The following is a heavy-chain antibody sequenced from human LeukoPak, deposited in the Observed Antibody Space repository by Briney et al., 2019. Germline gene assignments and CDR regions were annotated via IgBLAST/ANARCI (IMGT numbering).Heavy chain of an antibody. Sequence: SETLSLTCAVYGGSFSGYYWSWIRQPPGKGLEWIGEINHSGSTNYNPSLKSRVTISVDTSKNQFSLKLSSVTAADTAVYYCARSGDGLLWFGEFYYWGQGTLVTVSS. CDR2: INHSGST. CDR1: GGSFSGYY. D-gene: IGHD3-10*01. V-gene: IGHV4-34*01. CDR3: ARSGDGLLWFGEFYY. J-gene: IGHJ4*02.